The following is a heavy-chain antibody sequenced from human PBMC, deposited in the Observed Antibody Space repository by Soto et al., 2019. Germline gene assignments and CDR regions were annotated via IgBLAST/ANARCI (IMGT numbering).Heavy chain of an antibody. Sequence: QVQLVPSGAEVKKPGASVKVSCKASGYTFTSYGISWVRQAPGQGLEWMGWISAYNGNTNYAQKFQGRVTMTTDTATSTAYMEMRRLRSDDTAVYYCARDIFRGGFGASKWLDPWVKGNLVTVSS. D-gene: IGHD3-10*01. CDR3: ARDIFRGGFGASKWLDP. CDR1: GYTFTSYG. V-gene: IGHV1-18*01. J-gene: IGHJ5*02. CDR2: ISAYNGNT.